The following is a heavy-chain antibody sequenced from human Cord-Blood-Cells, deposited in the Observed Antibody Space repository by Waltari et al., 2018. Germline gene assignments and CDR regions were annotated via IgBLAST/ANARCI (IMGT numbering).Heavy chain of an antibody. CDR1: GFTSSTAW. CDR2: IKSKTDGGTT. CDR3: TTEKDHEYSSSFHAFDI. Sequence: EVQLVESGGGLVKPGGSLRLSCAASGFTSSTAWMSWVRQAPGKGLEWVGRIKSKTDGGTTDYAAPVKGRFTISRDDSKNTLYLQMNSLKTEDTAVYYCTTEKDHEYSSSFHAFDIWGQGTMVTVSS. D-gene: IGHD6-6*01. J-gene: IGHJ3*02. V-gene: IGHV3-15*01.